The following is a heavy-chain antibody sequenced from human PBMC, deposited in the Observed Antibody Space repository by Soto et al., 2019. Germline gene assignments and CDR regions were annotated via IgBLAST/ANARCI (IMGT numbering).Heavy chain of an antibody. V-gene: IGHV4-61*01. J-gene: IGHJ4*02. Sequence: QVQLQESGPGLLKPSETLSLTCSVSGGSVSDKTYYWSWIRQPPGQRLEWIGYVYYSGTTNYNPSLKSRVTISVDLSNNRFSLRLSSVTTADTALYYCARTTAVPNTLRSRYFFDYWGQGTLVTVSS. CDR1: GGSVSDKTYY. CDR2: VYYSGTT. D-gene: IGHD4-17*01. CDR3: ARTTAVPNTLRSRYFFDY.